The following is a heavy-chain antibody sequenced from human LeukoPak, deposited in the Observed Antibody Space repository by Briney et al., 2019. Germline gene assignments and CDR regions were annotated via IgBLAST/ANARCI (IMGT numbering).Heavy chain of an antibody. Sequence: PGRSLRLSCAASGFTFRNFGMRWVRQAPGKGLEWVAVIWYDGNNKYYADSVRGRFTISRDNSKNTLYLQMKSLRAEDTAVYYCARDYHGLDYWGQGTLVTVSS. D-gene: IGHD2-2*01. CDR1: GFTFRNFG. CDR3: ARDYHGLDY. J-gene: IGHJ4*02. V-gene: IGHV3-33*01. CDR2: IWYDGNNK.